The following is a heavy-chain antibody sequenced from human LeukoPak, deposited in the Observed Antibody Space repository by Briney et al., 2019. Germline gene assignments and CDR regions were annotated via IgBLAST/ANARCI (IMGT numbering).Heavy chain of an antibody. Sequence: GGSLRLSCAASGFTFGDYAMSWVRQAPGKGLEWVGFIRSKAFDGTTEYAASVKGRFTISRDDSKNSMYLQMNSLKSEDTALYYCARGPPSTYNYVYGMDVWGQGTTVTVFS. CDR2: IRSKAFDGTT. V-gene: IGHV3-49*04. J-gene: IGHJ6*02. CDR3: ARGPPSTYNYVYGMDV. CDR1: GFTFGDYA. D-gene: IGHD3-10*02.